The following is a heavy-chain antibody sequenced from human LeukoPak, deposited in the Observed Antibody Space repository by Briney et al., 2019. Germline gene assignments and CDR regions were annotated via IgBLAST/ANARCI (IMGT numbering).Heavy chain of an antibody. D-gene: IGHD4-23*01. CDR2: IYYSGCT. Sequence: SETLSLTCTVSGGSISSYYWSWIRQPPGKGLEWIGYIYYSGCTNYNPSLKSRVTISVDTPKNQFSLKLSSVTAADTGVYYCARLTPLGVDYWGQGTLVTVS. CDR3: ARLTPLGVDY. V-gene: IGHV4-59*01. J-gene: IGHJ4*02. CDR1: GGSISSYY.